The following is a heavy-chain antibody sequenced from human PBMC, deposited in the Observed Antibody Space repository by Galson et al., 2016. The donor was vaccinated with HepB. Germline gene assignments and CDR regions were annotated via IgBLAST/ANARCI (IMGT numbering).Heavy chain of an antibody. CDR1: GFTFSNYW. CDR2: INTDGRST. Sequence: SLRLSCAASGFTFSNYWMHWVRQAPGKGLVWVSSINTDGRSTSYADSVKGRFTISRDNAKNTLYLQMNSLRAEDTAVYYCARDIRKISLFFRGHSRASDIWGQGTMVTVSS. V-gene: IGHV3-74*01. J-gene: IGHJ3*02. D-gene: IGHD3-16*01. CDR3: ARDIRKISLFFRGHSRASDI.